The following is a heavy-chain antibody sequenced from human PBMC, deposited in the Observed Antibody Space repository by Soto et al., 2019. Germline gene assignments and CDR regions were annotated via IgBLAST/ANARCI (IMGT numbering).Heavy chain of an antibody. CDR1: GGTFSSYA. CDR2: IIPTFGTA. J-gene: IGHJ4*02. CDR3: ARTRDGYNFGGFSDY. V-gene: IGHV1-69*13. D-gene: IGHD3-10*01. Sequence: ASVKVSCKASGGTFSSYAISWVRQAPGQGLEWMGGIIPTFGTANYAQKFQGRVTITADESTSTAYMELSSLRSEDTAVYYCARTRDGYNFGGFSDYWGQGTLVTVSS.